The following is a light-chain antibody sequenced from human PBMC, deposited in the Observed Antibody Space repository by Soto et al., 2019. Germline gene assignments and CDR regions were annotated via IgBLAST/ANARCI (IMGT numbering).Light chain of an antibody. CDR1: QTLLSSSDNQNY. Sequence: FVLTQSPDSLAVSLGERATINCRSSQTLLSSSDNQNYLAWSRQRPGQPPELLVYWASTRESGVPDRFSGSGSGTEFTLTISNLHAEDVAVYYCHKYFSTPLTFGGGTKLEIK. CDR3: HKYFSTPLT. V-gene: IGKV4-1*01. CDR2: WAS. J-gene: IGKJ4*01.